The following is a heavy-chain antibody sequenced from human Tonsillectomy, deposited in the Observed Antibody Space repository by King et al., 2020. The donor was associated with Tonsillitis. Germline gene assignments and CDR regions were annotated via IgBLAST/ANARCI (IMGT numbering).Heavy chain of an antibody. J-gene: IGHJ3*02. CDR1: GFTFDDYA. D-gene: IGHD2-2*01. CDR2: ISWNSGSI. CDR3: AKDGFVLVGPAANPVSRGGGASAFDI. Sequence: VQLVESGGGLVQPGRSLRLSCAAYGFTFDDYAMHWVRQAPGKGLEWVSGISWNSGSIGYADSVKGRFTISRDNAKNSLYLQMNSLRAGKTALYYCAKDGFVLVGPAANPVSRGGGASAFDIWGQGTMVTVSS. V-gene: IGHV3-9*01.